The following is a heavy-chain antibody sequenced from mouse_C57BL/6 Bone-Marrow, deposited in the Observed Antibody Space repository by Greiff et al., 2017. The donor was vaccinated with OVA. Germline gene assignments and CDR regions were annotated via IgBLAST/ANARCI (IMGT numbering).Heavy chain of an antibody. J-gene: IGHJ2*01. CDR3: ARELRSPFDY. Sequence: EVKLVESGGGLVKPGGSLKLSCAASGFTFSSYAMSWVRQTPEKRLEWVATISDGGSYTYYPDNVKGRFTISRDNAKNNLYLQMSHLKSEETAMYYCARELRSPFDYWGQGTTLTVSS. CDR2: ISDGGSYT. CDR1: GFTFSSYA. D-gene: IGHD1-1*01. V-gene: IGHV5-4*01.